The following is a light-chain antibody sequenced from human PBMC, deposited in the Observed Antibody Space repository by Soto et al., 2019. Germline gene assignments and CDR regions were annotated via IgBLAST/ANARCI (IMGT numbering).Light chain of an antibody. V-gene: IGLV2-23*02. CDR2: EDS. J-gene: IGLJ2*01. CDR3: CSYAGSYTVI. CDR1: SSDVGSYNL. Sequence: QSVLTQPASVSGSPGQSITISCTGTSSDVGSYNLVSWYQHHPGKAPKLMISEDSKRPSGISYRFSGSKSGNTASLTISGLHAEDEADYYCCSYAGSYTVIFGGGTKVTVL.